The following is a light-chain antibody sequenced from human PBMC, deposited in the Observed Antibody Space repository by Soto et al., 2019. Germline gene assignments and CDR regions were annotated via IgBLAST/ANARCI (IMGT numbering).Light chain of an antibody. CDR2: GAS. CDR3: HQYVSWT. J-gene: IGKJ1*01. Sequence: EVVLTQSPGTLSLSPGERATLSCRASQSVSSSSLAWYQQKPGQAPRLLIYGASSRATGIPDRFSGSGSGTDFTLTISRLEPEDFAVYYCHQYVSWTFGQGTKVDIK. V-gene: IGKV3-20*01. CDR1: QSVSSSS.